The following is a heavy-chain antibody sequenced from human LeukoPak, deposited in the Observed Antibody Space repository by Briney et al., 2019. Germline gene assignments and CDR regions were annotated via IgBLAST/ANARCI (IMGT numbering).Heavy chain of an antibody. CDR1: GGSISYFY. Sequence: SETLSLTCTVSGGSISYFYWSWIRQPAGKGLEWIGRIYTSGSTNYNPSLKSRVTMSVDTSKKQFSLKLSSVTAADTAVYYCARVRGSSGSYEYYHYTDVWGKGTTVTISS. D-gene: IGHD1-26*01. CDR3: ARVRGSSGSYEYYHYTDV. V-gene: IGHV4-4*07. J-gene: IGHJ6*03. CDR2: IYTSGST.